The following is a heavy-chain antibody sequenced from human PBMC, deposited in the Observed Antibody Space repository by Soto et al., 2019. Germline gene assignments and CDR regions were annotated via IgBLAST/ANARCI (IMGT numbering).Heavy chain of an antibody. D-gene: IGHD3-22*01. CDR3: ERRVITDYYYYGMDV. Sequence: GSLRLSCAASGFTFSDYAMSWVRQAPGKGLEWVSGISGSGGSTYYADSVKGRFTISRDNSENTLYLQVNSLRAEDTAVYYCERRVITDYYYYGMDVWGQGTRVTVSS. CDR1: GFTFSDYA. J-gene: IGHJ6*02. CDR2: ISGSGGST. V-gene: IGHV3-23*01.